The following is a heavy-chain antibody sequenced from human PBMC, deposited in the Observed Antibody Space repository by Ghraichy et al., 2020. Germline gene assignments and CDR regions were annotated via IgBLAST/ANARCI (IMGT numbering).Heavy chain of an antibody. Sequence: SETLSLTCAVSGGSITSGGYSWSWIRQPPGKGLEWIGYTQHSGSPYYNPSLNSRVTISVDRSKNQFSLKLSSVTAADTDVYYCARENSGYNDYWGQGTLVTVSS. CDR1: GGSITSGGYS. CDR3: ARENSGYNDY. CDR2: TQHSGSP. V-gene: IGHV4-30-2*01. J-gene: IGHJ4*02. D-gene: IGHD1-14*01.